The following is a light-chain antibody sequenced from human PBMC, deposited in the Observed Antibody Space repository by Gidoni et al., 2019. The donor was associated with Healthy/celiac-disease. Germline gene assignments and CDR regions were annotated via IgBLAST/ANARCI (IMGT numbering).Light chain of an antibody. J-gene: IGKJ4*01. CDR3: QQYYSYPLT. V-gene: IGKV1-8*01. CDR1: QGISSY. Sequence: IRMTQSPSSFSASTGDRVTITCRASQGISSYLAWYQQKPGKAPKLLIYAASTLQSGVPSRFSGSGSGTDFTLTISCLQSEDLATYYCQQYYSYPLTFGGGTKVEIK. CDR2: AAS.